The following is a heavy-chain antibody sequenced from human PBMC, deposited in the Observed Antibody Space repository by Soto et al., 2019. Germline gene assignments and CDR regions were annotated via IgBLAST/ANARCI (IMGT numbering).Heavy chain of an antibody. J-gene: IGHJ6*02. D-gene: IGHD3-9*01. Sequence: GGSLRLSCAASGFTFDDYGMSWVRQAPGKGLEWVSGINWNGGSTGYADSVKGRFTISRDNAKNSLYLQMNSLRAEDTALYYCARALLKYDILTGYYMDYGMDVWGQGTTVTVSS. CDR1: GFTFDDYG. CDR2: INWNGGST. CDR3: ARALLKYDILTGYYMDYGMDV. V-gene: IGHV3-20*04.